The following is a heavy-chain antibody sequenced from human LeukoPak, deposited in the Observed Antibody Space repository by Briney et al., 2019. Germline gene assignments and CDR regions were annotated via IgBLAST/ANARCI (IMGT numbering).Heavy chain of an antibody. D-gene: IGHD1-1*01. V-gene: IGHV4-4*02. CDR3: ARADRSTGMLDY. CDR1: VSFHIGRQW. Sequence: SWTLSETLLVTVSFHIGRQWCTRGPQPPGKGLEWIGEIYHSGSTNYNPSLKSRVTISIDKSKNQLFLKLNSVTAADTAVYYCARADRSTGMLDYWGQGTLVTVSS. CDR2: IYHSGST. J-gene: IGHJ4*02.